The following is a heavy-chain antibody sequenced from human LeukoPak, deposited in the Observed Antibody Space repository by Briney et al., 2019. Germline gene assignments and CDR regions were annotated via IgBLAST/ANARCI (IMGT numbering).Heavy chain of an antibody. J-gene: IGHJ6*03. Sequence: GASVKVSCMASGGTFSSYAISWVRQAPGQGLEWMGGIIPIFGTANYAQKFQGRVTITADESTSTAYMELSSLRSEDTAVYYCARDLRFDCSSTSCYTENYYYYYMDVWGKGTTVTVSS. CDR1: GGTFSSYA. V-gene: IGHV1-69*13. CDR3: ARDLRFDCSSTSCYTENYYYYYMDV. CDR2: IIPIFGTA. D-gene: IGHD2-2*02.